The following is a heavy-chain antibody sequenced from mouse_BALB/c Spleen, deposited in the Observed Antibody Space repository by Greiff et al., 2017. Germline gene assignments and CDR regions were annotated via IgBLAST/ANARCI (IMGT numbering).Heavy chain of an antibody. CDR1: GYTFTSYW. Sequence: QVQLQQPGAELVKPGASVKMSCKASGYTFTSYWMHWVKQRPGQGLEWIGVIDPSDSYTSYNQKFKGKATLTVDTSSSTAYMQLSSLTSEDSAVYYCTRRGKSRYDEEDYWGQGTTLTVSS. D-gene: IGHD2-14*01. J-gene: IGHJ2*01. V-gene: IGHV1S127*01. CDR2: IDPSDSYT. CDR3: TRRGKSRYDEEDY.